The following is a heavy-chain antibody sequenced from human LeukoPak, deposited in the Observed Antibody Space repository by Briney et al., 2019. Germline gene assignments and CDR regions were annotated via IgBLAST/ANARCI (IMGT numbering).Heavy chain of an antibody. D-gene: IGHD3-10*01. CDR2: ISSSNYI. CDR3: ARWGITSYGMDV. CDR1: GFTFSSYS. Sequence: GGSLRLSCAASGFTFSSYSMNWVRQAPGKGLEWVSSISSSNYIYYADSVKGRFTISRDNANNSLFLQMNSLRAEDTAVYYCARWGITSYGMDVWGQGTTVTVSS. V-gene: IGHV3-21*01. J-gene: IGHJ6*02.